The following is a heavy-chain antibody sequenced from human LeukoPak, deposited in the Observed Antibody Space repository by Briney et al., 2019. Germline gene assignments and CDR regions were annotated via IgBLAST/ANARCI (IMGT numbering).Heavy chain of an antibody. CDR3: ARGNRGSCCSSTSCTAWFDP. CDR2: MNPNSGNT. D-gene: IGHD2-2*01. Sequence: ASVKVSCKASGYTFTSYDINWVRQATGQGLEWMGWMNPNSGNTGYAQKFQGRVTITRNTSISTAYMELSSLRSEDTAVYYCARGNRGSCCSSTSCTAWFDPWGQGTLVTVSS. J-gene: IGHJ5*02. V-gene: IGHV1-8*03. CDR1: GYTFTSYD.